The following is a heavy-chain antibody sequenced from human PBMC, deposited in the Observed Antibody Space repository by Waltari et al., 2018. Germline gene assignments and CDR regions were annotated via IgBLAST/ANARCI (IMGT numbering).Heavy chain of an antibody. Sequence: QVQLQESGPGLVKPSETLSLTCTVSGGSISSHYWSWLRQPPGKGLEWIGYIYYSGSTNYNPSLKSRVTISVDTSKNQFSLKLSSVTAADTAVYYCAREYYYDSSGHLGGMYYYYGMDVWGQGTTVTVSS. CDR1: GGSISSHY. CDR3: AREYYYDSSGHLGGMYYYYGMDV. CDR2: IYYSGST. V-gene: IGHV4-59*11. J-gene: IGHJ6*02. D-gene: IGHD3-22*01.